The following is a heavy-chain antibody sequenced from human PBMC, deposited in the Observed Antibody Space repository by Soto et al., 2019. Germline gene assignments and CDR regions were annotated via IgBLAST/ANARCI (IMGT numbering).Heavy chain of an antibody. CDR1: GYSCTSYW. D-gene: IGHD3-10*01. CDR2: IYPGDSDT. V-gene: IGHV5-51*01. Sequence: PGESLTIYCKGSGYSCTSYWIGWVRQMPGKGLEWMGIIYPGDSDTRYSPSFQGQVTISADNSKNTLYLQMNSLRAEDTAVYYCARDPGFGELLSFYYYYYGMDVWGQGTTVTVSS. CDR3: ARDPGFGELLSFYYYYYGMDV. J-gene: IGHJ6*02.